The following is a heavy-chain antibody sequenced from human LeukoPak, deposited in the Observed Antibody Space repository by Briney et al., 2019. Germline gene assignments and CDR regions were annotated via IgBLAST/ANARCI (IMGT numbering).Heavy chain of an antibody. CDR3: ARDPILGPPDYCDY. V-gene: IGHV3-30-3*01. Sequence: PGRSLRLSCAASGFTFNSYTMFWVRQAPGKGLEWVAVTSNDENIKYYADSVKGRFTISRDNSRDTLFLEMSSLRVEDTAGYYCARDPILGPPDYCDYWGRGTLVTVSS. CDR1: GFTFNSYT. D-gene: IGHD1-14*01. CDR2: TSNDENIK. J-gene: IGHJ4*02.